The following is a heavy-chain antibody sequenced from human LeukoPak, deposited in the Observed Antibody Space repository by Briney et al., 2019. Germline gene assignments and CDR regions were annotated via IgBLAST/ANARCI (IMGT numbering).Heavy chain of an antibody. CDR1: GFTVINYY. CDR2: IDTGVNT. J-gene: IGHJ4*02. CDR3: ARDLNY. Sequence: GSLRLSCAASGFTVINYYMSWLRQAPGKGLEWVSIIDTGVNTYYTDSVKGRFTISRDSSKNTLYLQMNSLRAEDTAMYYCARDLNYWGQGTLVTVSS. V-gene: IGHV3-53*01.